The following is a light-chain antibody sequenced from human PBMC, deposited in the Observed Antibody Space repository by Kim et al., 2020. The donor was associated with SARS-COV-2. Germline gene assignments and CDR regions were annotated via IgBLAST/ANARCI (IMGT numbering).Light chain of an antibody. Sequence: DIQMTQSPSSLSASVGDRVTITCRASQDINNYLAWYQVKPGRGPRLMIYDAFALQPGVPSRFSGSGSGSDFTLTISSLQPEDVATYYCQKYNSETWTFGQETKVDIK. J-gene: IGKJ1*01. CDR2: DAF. CDR3: QKYNSETWT. V-gene: IGKV1-27*01. CDR1: QDINNY.